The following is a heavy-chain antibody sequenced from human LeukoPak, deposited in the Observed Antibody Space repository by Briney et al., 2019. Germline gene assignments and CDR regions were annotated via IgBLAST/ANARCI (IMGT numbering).Heavy chain of an antibody. J-gene: IGHJ4*02. V-gene: IGHV4-39*01. Sequence: PSETLSLTCSVSGGSIISSSYYWGWIRQSPGKGLEWIGSIYYSGSTYYNPSLKSRLTMSVDTSKNQFSLKLSSVTAADTAVYYCARQKITTSDYWGQGNMVTVSS. CDR3: ARQKITTSDY. CDR1: GGSIISSSYY. CDR2: IYYSGST. D-gene: IGHD3-22*01.